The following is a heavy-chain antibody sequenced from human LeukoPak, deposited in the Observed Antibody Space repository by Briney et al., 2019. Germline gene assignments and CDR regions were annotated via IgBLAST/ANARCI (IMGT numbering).Heavy chain of an antibody. D-gene: IGHD2-8*01. J-gene: IGHJ4*02. CDR2: IFGGGGT. CDR1: GFTVSSNY. CDR3: ARVPGYCTNGVCSRLKFDY. V-gene: IGHV3-53*01. Sequence: GGSLRLSCAASGFTVSSNYMSWVRQAPGKGLEWVSVIFGGGGTYYGDSVRGRFTISRDNSKNTLYLQMNSLRAEDTAVCYCARVPGYCTNGVCSRLKFDYWGQGTLVTVSS.